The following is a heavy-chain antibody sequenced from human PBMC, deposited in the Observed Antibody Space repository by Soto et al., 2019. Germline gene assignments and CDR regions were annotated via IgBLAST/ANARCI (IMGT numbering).Heavy chain of an antibody. CDR3: AKDWSRIAVAGTSF. CDR2: ISYDGSNK. CDR1: GFTFSSYG. D-gene: IGHD6-19*01. J-gene: IGHJ4*02. V-gene: IGHV3-30*18. Sequence: GGSLRLSCAASGFTFSSYGMHWVRQAPGKGLEWVAVISYDGSNKYYADSVKGRFTISRDNSKNTLYLQMNSLRAEDTAVYYCAKDWSRIAVAGTSFWGQGTLVTVSS.